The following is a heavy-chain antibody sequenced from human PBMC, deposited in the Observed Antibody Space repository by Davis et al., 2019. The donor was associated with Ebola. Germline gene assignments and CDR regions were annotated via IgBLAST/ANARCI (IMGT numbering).Heavy chain of an antibody. CDR1: GFTFSSYG. CDR2: IWYDGSNK. V-gene: IGHV3-33*01. Sequence: GESLKISCAASGFTFSSYGMHWVRQAPGKGLEWVAVIWYDGSNKYYADSVKGRFTISRDNSKNTLYLQMNSLRAEDTAVYYCTRRDFEYSSSSGHWGQGTLVTVSS. D-gene: IGHD6-6*01. J-gene: IGHJ4*02. CDR3: TRRDFEYSSSSGH.